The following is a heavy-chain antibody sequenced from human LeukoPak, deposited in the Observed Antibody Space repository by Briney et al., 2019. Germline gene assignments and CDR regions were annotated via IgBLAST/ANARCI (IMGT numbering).Heavy chain of an antibody. V-gene: IGHV1-69*13. Sequence: GASVKVSCKASGYTFTSYGISWVRQAPGQGLERMGGIIPIFGTANYAQKFQGRVTITADESTSTAYMELSSLRSEDTAVYYCARDTIFGVDHDAFDIWGQGTMVTVSS. CDR3: ARDTIFGVDHDAFDI. J-gene: IGHJ3*02. CDR1: GYTFTSYG. CDR2: IIPIFGTA. D-gene: IGHD3-3*01.